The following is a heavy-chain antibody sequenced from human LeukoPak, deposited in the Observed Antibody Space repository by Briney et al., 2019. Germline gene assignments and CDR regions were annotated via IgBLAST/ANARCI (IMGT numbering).Heavy chain of an antibody. CDR3: AKTLGDLPAG. CDR2: ISYDGSNK. CDR1: GFTFSSYA. V-gene: IGHV3-30-3*02. D-gene: IGHD3-10*01. Sequence: PGGSLRLSCAASGFTFSSYAMHWVRQAPGKGLEWVAVISYDGSNKYYADSVKGRFTISRDNSKNTLYLQINSLRTEDTAVYYCAKTLGDLPAGWGQGTLVTVSS. J-gene: IGHJ4*02.